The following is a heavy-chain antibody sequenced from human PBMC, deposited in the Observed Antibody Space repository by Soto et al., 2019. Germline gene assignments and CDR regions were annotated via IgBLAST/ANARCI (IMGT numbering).Heavy chain of an antibody. CDR1: GFTFSSYW. CDR3: ARLWFGEFNWFDP. CDR2: INSDGSST. D-gene: IGHD3-10*01. J-gene: IGHJ5*02. Sequence: EVQLVESGGGLVQPGGSLRLSCAASGFTFSSYWMHWVRQAPGKGLVWVSRINSDGSSTSYADSVKGRFTISRDNAKKPLYLQMNSLRAEDTAVYYCARLWFGEFNWFDPWGQGTLVTVSS. V-gene: IGHV3-74*01.